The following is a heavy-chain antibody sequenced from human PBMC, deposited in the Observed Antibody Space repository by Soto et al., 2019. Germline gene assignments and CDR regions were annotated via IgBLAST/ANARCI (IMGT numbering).Heavy chain of an antibody. Sequence: VLLQESGPGLVKPSGTLSLTCAVSGDSISSSFWWSWVRQPPGKGLEWIGEIYHTESTVYNPSLKSRVTISLDKSKNQFSLNLDSVTAADTAVYYCARYDFGTFDYWGRGTLVTVSS. D-gene: IGHD4-17*01. CDR2: IYHTEST. CDR1: GDSISSSFW. CDR3: ARYDFGTFDY. J-gene: IGHJ4*02. V-gene: IGHV4-4*02.